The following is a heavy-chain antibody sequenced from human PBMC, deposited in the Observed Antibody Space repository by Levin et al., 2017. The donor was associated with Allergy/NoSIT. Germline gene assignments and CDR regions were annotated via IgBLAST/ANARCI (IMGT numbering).Heavy chain of an antibody. V-gene: IGHV3-13*04. CDR1: GFTFSSYD. J-gene: IGHJ6*02. CDR3: AREDSSSSGMDV. CDR2: IGTAGDT. Sequence: GGSLRLSCAASGFTFSSYDMHWVRQATGKGLEWVSAIGTAGDTYYPGSVKGRFTISRENAKNSLYLQMNSLRAGDTAVYYCAREDSSSSGMDVWGQGTTVTVSS. D-gene: IGHD6-6*01.